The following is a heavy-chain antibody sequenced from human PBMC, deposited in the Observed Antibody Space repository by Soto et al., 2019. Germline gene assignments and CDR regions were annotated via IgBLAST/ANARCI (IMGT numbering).Heavy chain of an antibody. CDR3: AGHLLGWVGEISCPFDS. Sequence: PGGSLRLSCAAPGFNFNNYVMSWVRQAPGKGLEWVSFVSASGLSTDYADSVKGRFTISRDNSKNRLVLQMNRLRAEDAAVYYCAGHLLGWVGEISCPFDSWGQGTLVTVSS. V-gene: IGHV3-23*01. CDR2: VSASGLST. D-gene: IGHD3-10*01. J-gene: IGHJ4*02. CDR1: GFNFNNYV.